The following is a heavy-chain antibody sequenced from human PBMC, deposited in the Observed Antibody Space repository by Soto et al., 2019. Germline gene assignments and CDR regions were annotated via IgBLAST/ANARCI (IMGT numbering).Heavy chain of an antibody. V-gene: IGHV4-30-4*01. CDR2: IYYSGST. J-gene: IGHJ6*02. Sequence: PSETLSLTCTVSGGSISSGDYYWSWIRQPPGKGLEWIGYIYYSGSTYYNPSLKCRVTISVDPSKNQFSLKLSSVTAADTAVYYCARGEAFRYCSGGSCNYYYYYYGMDVWGQGTTVTVSS. D-gene: IGHD2-15*01. CDR1: GGSISSGDYY. CDR3: ARGEAFRYCSGGSCNYYYYYYGMDV.